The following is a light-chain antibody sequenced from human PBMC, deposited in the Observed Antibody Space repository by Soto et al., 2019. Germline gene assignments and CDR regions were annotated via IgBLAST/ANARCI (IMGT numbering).Light chain of an antibody. CDR2: RNN. V-gene: IGLV1-47*01. CDR1: SSNIGTNF. J-gene: IGLJ1*01. CDR3: AAWDDSLSGYV. Sequence: QSVLTQPPSASGTPGQRVTISCSRSSSNIGTNFVYWYQQLPGTAPKLLIYRNNQRPSGVPDRFSGSKSGTSASLAISGLRSEEEADYYCAAWDDSLSGYVFGTGTKVTVL.